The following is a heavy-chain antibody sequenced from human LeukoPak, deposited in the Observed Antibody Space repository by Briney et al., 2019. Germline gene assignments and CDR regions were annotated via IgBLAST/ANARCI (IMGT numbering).Heavy chain of an antibody. J-gene: IGHJ4*02. Sequence: KPGGSLRLSCAASGFTFSTYSMNWVRQAPGKGLEWVSSISGSSSHIYYADSVKGRFTISRDNTKNSLYLQMSSMRAEDTAVYYCASFDYWGQGTLVTVSS. CDR3: ASFDY. CDR2: ISGSSSHI. CDR1: GFTFSTYS. V-gene: IGHV3-21*01.